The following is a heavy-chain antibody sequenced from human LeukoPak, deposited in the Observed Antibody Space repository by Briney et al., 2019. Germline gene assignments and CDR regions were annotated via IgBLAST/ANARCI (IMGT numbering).Heavy chain of an antibody. CDR2: ISASGGST. CDR3: AKILVAGGPFDY. Sequence: GGSLRLSCAASGFTFSSYGMSWVRQAPGKGLEWGSAISASGGSTYYADSVKGRFTISRDNSKNTLYLQVNSLRAEDSAVYYCAKILVAGGPFDYWGQGTVVTVSS. J-gene: IGHJ4*02. D-gene: IGHD6-13*01. CDR1: GFTFSSYG. V-gene: IGHV3-23*01.